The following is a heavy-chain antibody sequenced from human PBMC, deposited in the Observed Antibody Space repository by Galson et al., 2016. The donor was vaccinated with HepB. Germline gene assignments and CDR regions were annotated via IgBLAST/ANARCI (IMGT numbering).Heavy chain of an antibody. D-gene: IGHD2-2*01. CDR2: IYHTGTT. CDR3: ARASIIPGARMIFDP. Sequence: WVRQVPEKGLEWIGEIYHTGTTNNNPFLSSRFTLSVDKSRNEFSLNVTSATAADTAVYYCARASIIPGARMIFDPWGQGTLVTVSS. J-gene: IGHJ5*02. V-gene: IGHV4-4*02.